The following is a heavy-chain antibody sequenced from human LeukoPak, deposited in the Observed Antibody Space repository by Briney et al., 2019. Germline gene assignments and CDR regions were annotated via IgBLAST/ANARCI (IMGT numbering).Heavy chain of an antibody. CDR3: AADPHSESVAPN. CDR1: GGSVSTDRYY. CDR2: IYYSATT. Sequence: PSQTLSLTCTVSGGSVSTDRYYWSWVRQPPGKGLEWIGYIYYSATTHYATSLESRVTIAVDKSKNQFLLKLASMTAADTAVYYCAADPHSESVAPNWGQGTLVTVSS. J-gene: IGHJ4*02. V-gene: IGHV4-31*03. D-gene: IGHD6-19*01.